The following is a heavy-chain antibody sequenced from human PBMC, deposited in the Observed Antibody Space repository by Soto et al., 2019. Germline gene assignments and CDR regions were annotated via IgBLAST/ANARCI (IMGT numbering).Heavy chain of an antibody. V-gene: IGHV6-1*01. CDR1: GDSVSSNSAA. D-gene: IGHD6-13*01. Sequence: QTLSLTCALSGDSVSSNSAAWNWIRQSPSRGLEWLGRTYYRSKWYNDYAVSVKSRITINPDTSKNQFSLQLNSVTPEDTAVYYCARGWYSSSWYADLYYYYGMDVWGQGTTVTVSS. CDR2: TYYRSKWYN. CDR3: ARGWYSSSWYADLYYYYGMDV. J-gene: IGHJ6*02.